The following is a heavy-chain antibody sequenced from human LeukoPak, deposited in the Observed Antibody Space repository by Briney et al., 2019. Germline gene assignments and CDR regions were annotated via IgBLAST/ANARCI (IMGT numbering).Heavy chain of an antibody. V-gene: IGHV3-23*01. CDR1: GFTFSSYA. Sequence: PGGSLRLSCAASGFTFSSYAMRWVRQAPGKGLEWVSAISGSGGSTYYADSVKGRFTISRDNSKNTLYLQMNSLRAEDTAVYYCAKSPSYSSSWASDYWGQGTLVTVSS. CDR2: ISGSGGST. J-gene: IGHJ4*02. D-gene: IGHD6-13*01. CDR3: AKSPSYSSSWASDY.